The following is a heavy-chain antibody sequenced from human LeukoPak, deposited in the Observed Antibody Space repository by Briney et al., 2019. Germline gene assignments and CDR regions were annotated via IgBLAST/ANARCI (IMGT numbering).Heavy chain of an antibody. CDR2: ISSNSSYI. CDR1: GFTFSSYS. J-gene: IGHJ4*02. V-gene: IGHV3-21*01. D-gene: IGHD6-13*01. Sequence: PGGSLRLSCAASGFTFSSYSMNWVRQAPGKGLEWVSSISSNSSYIYYADSVKGRSTISRDNAKNSLYLQMNSLRAEDTAVYYCARGTPIAAAGTGSVSDYWGQGTLVTVSS. CDR3: ARGTPIAAAGTGSVSDY.